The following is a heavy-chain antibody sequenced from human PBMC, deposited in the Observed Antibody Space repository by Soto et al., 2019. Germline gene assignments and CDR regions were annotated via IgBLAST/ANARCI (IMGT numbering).Heavy chain of an antibody. V-gene: IGHV1-2*04. Sequence: ASVKVSCKASGYTFPGYYMHWVRQAPGQGLEWMGWINPNSGGTNYAQKFQGWVTMTRDTSISTAYMELSRLRSDDTAVYYCARSYSNYYYYYGMDVWGQGTTVTVSS. CDR3: ARSYSNYYYYYGMDV. CDR2: INPNSGGT. D-gene: IGHD4-4*01. CDR1: GYTFPGYY. J-gene: IGHJ6*02.